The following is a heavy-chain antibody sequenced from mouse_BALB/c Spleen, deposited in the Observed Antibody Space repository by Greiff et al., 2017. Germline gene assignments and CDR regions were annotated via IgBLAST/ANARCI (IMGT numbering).Heavy chain of an antibody. CDR2: IDPENGNT. CDR3: ARDRYDAHYAMDY. Sequence: VQLQQSGAELVRPGALVKLSCKASGFNIKDYYMHWVKQRPEQGLEWIGWIDPENGNTIYDPKFQGKASITADTSSNTAYLQLSSLTSEDTAVYYCARDRYDAHYAMDYWGQGTSVTVSS. J-gene: IGHJ4*01. D-gene: IGHD2-14*01. V-gene: IGHV14-1*02. CDR1: GFNIKDYY.